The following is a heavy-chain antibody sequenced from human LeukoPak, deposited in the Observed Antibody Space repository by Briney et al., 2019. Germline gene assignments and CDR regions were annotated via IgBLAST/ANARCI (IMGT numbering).Heavy chain of an antibody. CDR2: ISSSGSGGNT. Sequence: GGSLRLSCTASGFSCSDYAMSWARQAPGKGLEWVAGISSSGSGGNTYYADSVKGRFTISRDNSKNTLYLQMNSLRAEDTAVYYCAKGSYQLLRNNWFDPWGQGTLVTVSS. D-gene: IGHD2-2*01. J-gene: IGHJ5*02. CDR1: GFSCSDYA. V-gene: IGHV3-23*01. CDR3: AKGSYQLLRNNWFDP.